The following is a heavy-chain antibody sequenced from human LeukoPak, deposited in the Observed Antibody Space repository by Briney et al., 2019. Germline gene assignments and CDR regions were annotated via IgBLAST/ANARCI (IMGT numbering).Heavy chain of an antibody. CDR3: ARYGSSSLRAGYYYYMDV. V-gene: IGHV4-59*01. J-gene: IGHJ6*03. CDR1: GGSISSYY. Sequence: SETLSLTCTVSGGSISSYYWSWIRQPPGKGMEDIGHIYYSGFTNYNPSLKSRVTMSVDTSKNQFSLKLSSVTAADTAVYYCARYGSSSLRAGYYYYMDVWGKGTTVTVSS. D-gene: IGHD6-6*01. CDR2: IYYSGFT.